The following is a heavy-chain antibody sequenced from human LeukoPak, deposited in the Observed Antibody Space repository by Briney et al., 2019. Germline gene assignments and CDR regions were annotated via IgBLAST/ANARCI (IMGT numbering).Heavy chain of an antibody. J-gene: IGHJ4*02. Sequence: PGGSLRLSCAASGFTFNSYGMTWVRQAPGKGLEWVSTISGSGGSTYYADSVKGRFTISRDNSKNTLYLQMNSLRAEDTAVYYCAKTPFRGYSSPRDFDYWGQGTLVTVSS. D-gene: IGHD6-19*01. CDR2: ISGSGGST. CDR1: GFTFNSYG. CDR3: AKTPFRGYSSPRDFDY. V-gene: IGHV3-23*01.